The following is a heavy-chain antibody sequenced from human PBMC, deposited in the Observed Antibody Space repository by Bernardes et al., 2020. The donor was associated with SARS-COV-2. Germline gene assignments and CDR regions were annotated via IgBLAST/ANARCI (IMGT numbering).Heavy chain of an antibody. D-gene: IGHD1-26*01. CDR2: ISYDGSNK. J-gene: IGHJ6*02. CDR3: ARDGGRGATLGRIYYYYGMDV. V-gene: IGHV3-30-3*01. Sequence: GGSLRLSCAASGFTFSSYAMHWVRQAPGKGLEWVAVISYDGSNKYYADSVKGRFTISRDNSKNTLYLQMNSLRAEDTAVYYCARDGGRGATLGRIYYYYGMDVCGQGTTVTVSS. CDR1: GFTFSSYA.